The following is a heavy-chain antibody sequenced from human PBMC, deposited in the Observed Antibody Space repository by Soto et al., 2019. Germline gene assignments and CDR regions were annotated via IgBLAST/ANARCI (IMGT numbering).Heavy chain of an antibody. V-gene: IGHV3-23*01. D-gene: IGHD3-9*01. Sequence: EVQLLEHGGQLVQPGESLRLSCAASGFTFRTFTMNWVRQAPGKGLEWVSGIIGGDGDKFYSDSVKGRFTISRDNSMDILFLQVSSLIVDDTAVYYCPKERDPDGIWTFDSCVHGTLVTVSS. J-gene: IGHJ5*01. CDR3: PKERDPDGIWTFDS. CDR2: IIGGDGDK. CDR1: GFTFRTFT.